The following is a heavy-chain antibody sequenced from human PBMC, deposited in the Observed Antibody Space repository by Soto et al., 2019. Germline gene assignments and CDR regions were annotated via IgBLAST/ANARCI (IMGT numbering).Heavy chain of an antibody. Sequence: PSETLSLTCAVYGGSFSGYYWSWIRQPPGKGLEWIGEINHSGSTNYNPSLKSRVTISVDTSKNQFSLKLSSVTAADTAVYYCASSEDCSGGSCYFDYWGQGTLVTVSS. CDR2: INHSGST. D-gene: IGHD2-15*01. CDR3: ASSEDCSGGSCYFDY. J-gene: IGHJ4*02. V-gene: IGHV4-34*01. CDR1: GGSFSGYY.